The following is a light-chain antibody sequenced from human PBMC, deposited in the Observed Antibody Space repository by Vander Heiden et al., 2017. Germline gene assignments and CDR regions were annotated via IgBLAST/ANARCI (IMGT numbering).Light chain of an antibody. CDR1: QRISSW. Sequence: DIQRTQSPSTLSASVGDRVTITCRASQRISSWLAWYQQKPGKVPKLLIYKASSLESGVPSRFSGSGSGTEFTLTISSLQPDDFATYYCQQYNSYSRTFGEGTKVEIK. CDR3: QQYNSYSRT. V-gene: IGKV1-5*03. J-gene: IGKJ1*01. CDR2: KAS.